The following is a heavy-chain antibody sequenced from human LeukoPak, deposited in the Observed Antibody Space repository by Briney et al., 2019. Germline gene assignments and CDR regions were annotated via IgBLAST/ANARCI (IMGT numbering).Heavy chain of an antibody. D-gene: IGHD4-23*01. CDR1: GFTFSNYW. CDR3: AGVGDYSGNSLYRYFDY. CDR2: IRQDGSEK. J-gene: IGHJ4*02. V-gene: IGHV3-7*01. Sequence: PGGSLRLSCAASGFTFSNYWMNWVRQAPGKGLEWVANIRQDGSEKYYVDSEEGRFTISRDNAKNSVNLEMNTVRAEDTAVYYCAGVGDYSGNSLYRYFDYWGQGTLVTVSS.